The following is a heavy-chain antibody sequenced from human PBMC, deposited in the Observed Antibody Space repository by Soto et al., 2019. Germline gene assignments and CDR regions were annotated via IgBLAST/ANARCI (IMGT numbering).Heavy chain of an antibody. Sequence: GGSLRLSCAASGFTFSSYAMSWVRQAPGKGLEWVSAISGSGGSTYYADSVKGRFTISRDNSKNTLYLQMNSLRAEDTAVYYCAKCSGVRPLYNWFDPWGQGTLVTVSS. CDR3: AKCSGVRPLYNWFDP. D-gene: IGHD2-8*02. CDR1: GFTFSSYA. J-gene: IGHJ5*02. V-gene: IGHV3-23*01. CDR2: ISGSGGST.